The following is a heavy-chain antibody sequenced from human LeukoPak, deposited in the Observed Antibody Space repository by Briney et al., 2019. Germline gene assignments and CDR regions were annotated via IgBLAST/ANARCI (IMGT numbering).Heavy chain of an antibody. D-gene: IGHD6-6*01. Sequence: ASVKVSCKASGYTFTSYAMNWVRQAPGQGLEWMGWINTNTGNPTYAQGFTGRFVFSLDTSVSTAYLQINSLKAEDTAVYYCARDIGALTTQVPPDALDIWGQGTMVTVSS. J-gene: IGHJ3*02. CDR3: ARDIGALTTQVPPDALDI. CDR2: INTNTGNP. V-gene: IGHV7-4-1*02. CDR1: GYTFTSYA.